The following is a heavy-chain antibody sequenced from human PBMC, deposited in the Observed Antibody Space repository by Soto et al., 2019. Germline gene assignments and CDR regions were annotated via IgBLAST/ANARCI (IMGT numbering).Heavy chain of an antibody. V-gene: IGHV4-30-4*01. D-gene: IGHD3-10*01. Sequence: QVQLQESGPGLVKPSQTLSLTCTVSGGSISSGDYYWSWIRQPPGKGLEWIGYIYYSGSTYYNPSLTRRVTISVDTSKNNFSLKLSSVTAADTAVYYCASIKLGSNRLDYWGQGTLVSVSS. CDR2: IYYSGST. CDR3: ASIKLGSNRLDY. J-gene: IGHJ4*02. CDR1: GGSISSGDYY.